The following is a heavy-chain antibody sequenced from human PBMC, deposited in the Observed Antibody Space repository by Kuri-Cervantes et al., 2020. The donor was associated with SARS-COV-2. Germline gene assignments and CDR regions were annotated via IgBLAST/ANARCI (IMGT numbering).Heavy chain of an antibody. Sequence: LSCTVSGGSISSGSYYWSWIRQPAGKGLEWIGRIYTSGSTNYNPSLKSRVTISVDTSKNQFSLKLSSVTAADTAVYYCARDGVRYYDFGSGYSPLYGMDVWGQGTTVTVSS. V-gene: IGHV4-61*02. CDR1: GGSISSGSYY. D-gene: IGHD3-3*01. CDR2: IYTSGST. CDR3: ARDGVRYYDFGSGYSPLYGMDV. J-gene: IGHJ6*02.